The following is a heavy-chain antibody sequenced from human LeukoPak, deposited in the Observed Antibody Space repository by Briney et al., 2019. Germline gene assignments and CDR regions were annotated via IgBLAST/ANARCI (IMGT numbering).Heavy chain of an antibody. CDR1: GFSFSSYA. CDR3: AKDYGSSSVWIFDY. V-gene: IGHV3-23*01. D-gene: IGHD6-19*01. J-gene: IGHJ4*02. CDR2: ISGSGGST. Sequence: GGSLRLSCAASGFSFSSYAMSWVRQAPGKGLEWVSAISGSGGSTQYADSVKGRFTMSRDNSENTLYLQMSSLRVEDTAVYYCAKDYGSSSVWIFDYWGQGTLVTVSS.